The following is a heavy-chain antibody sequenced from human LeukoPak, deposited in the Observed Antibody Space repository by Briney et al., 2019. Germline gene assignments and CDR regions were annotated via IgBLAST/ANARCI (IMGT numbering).Heavy chain of an antibody. CDR2: INSDGSST. V-gene: IGHV3-74*01. Sequence: PGGSLRLSCAASGFIFSTHSMHWVRQAPGKGPVWVSRINSDGSSTRYADSVTGRFTISRDNAKNTVYLQMNSLRAEDTAVYYCAKVLGGLWPGIDYWGQGTVVTVSS. CDR1: GFIFSTHS. D-gene: IGHD2-15*01. CDR3: AKVLGGLWPGIDY. J-gene: IGHJ4*02.